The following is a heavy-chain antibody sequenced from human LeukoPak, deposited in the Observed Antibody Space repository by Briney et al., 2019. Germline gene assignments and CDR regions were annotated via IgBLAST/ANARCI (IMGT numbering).Heavy chain of an antibody. CDR2: ISYDGSNK. J-gene: IGHJ3*02. CDR1: GFTFSSYA. V-gene: IGHV3-30*04. Sequence: GGSLRLSCAASGFTFSSYAMHWVRQAPGKGLEWVAVISYDGSNKYSADSVKGRFTISRDNSKNTLYLQMNSLRADDTAVYYCAGVDAAMPDAFDIWGQGTTVTVSS. CDR3: AGVDAAMPDAFDI. D-gene: IGHD5-18*01.